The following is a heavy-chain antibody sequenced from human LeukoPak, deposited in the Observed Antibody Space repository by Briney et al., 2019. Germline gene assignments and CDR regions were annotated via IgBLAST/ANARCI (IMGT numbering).Heavy chain of an antibody. CDR1: GFTFSSYG. CDR3: AKGGVEMGTIRIYY. J-gene: IGHJ4*02. V-gene: IGHV3-30*18. Sequence: GGSLRLSCAASGFTFSSYGMHWVRQAPGKGLEWVAVISADGSKKYYADSVKGRFTISRDKSKNTVYLQMNSLRAEDTAVYYCAKGGVEMGTIRIYYWGQGTLVTVSS. CDR2: ISADGSKK. D-gene: IGHD5-24*01.